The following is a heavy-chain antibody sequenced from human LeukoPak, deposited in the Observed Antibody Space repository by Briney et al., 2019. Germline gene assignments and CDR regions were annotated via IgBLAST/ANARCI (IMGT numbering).Heavy chain of an antibody. V-gene: IGHV3-66*01. J-gene: IGHJ3*02. CDR2: IYSGGST. CDR3: AREGTAFNS. CDR1: GFTVSSNY. Sequence: GGSLRLSCAVSGFTVSSNYMSWVRQAPGKGLGWGSVIYSGGSTYSADSVQRRFTISRDNSKNTLSLPMNSLSAEDTAVYYCAREGTAFNSWGQGIMVTVSS. D-gene: IGHD1-1*01.